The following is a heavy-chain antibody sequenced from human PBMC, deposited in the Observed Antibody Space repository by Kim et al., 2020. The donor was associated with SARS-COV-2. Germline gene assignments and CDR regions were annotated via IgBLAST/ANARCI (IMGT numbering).Heavy chain of an antibody. V-gene: IGHV3-7*05. Sequence: GGSLRLSCAASGFTFRNYWMIWVRQVPGKGLEWVANINRDGSRKNYVDSVKGRFTISRDNAKNSLYLQMNSLKAEDTAVYYCVRDNSACDSTSYYDAFDV. CDR3: VRDNSACDSTSYYDAFDV. D-gene: IGHD3-10*01. J-gene: IGHJ3*01. CDR1: GFTFRNYW. CDR2: INRDGSRK.